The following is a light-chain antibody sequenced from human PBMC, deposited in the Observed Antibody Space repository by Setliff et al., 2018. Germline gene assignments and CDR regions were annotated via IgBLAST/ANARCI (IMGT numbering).Light chain of an antibody. J-gene: IGLJ2*01. Sequence: QSALTQPAAVSGSPGQSIAISCAGTSSDVGGYNYVSWYQQHPGKAPKLMIYEVTKRPSVVSDRFSGSKSGNTASLTISGLQADDEADYYCLSYTSKTTHALFAGGTKVTVL. CDR1: SSDVGGYNY. CDR2: EVT. V-gene: IGLV2-14*03. CDR3: LSYTSKTTHAL.